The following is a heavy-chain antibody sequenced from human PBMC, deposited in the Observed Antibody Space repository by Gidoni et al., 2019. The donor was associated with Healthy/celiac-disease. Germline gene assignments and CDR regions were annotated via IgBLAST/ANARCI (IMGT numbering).Heavy chain of an antibody. CDR1: GFTFCCYA. J-gene: IGHJ3*02. V-gene: IGHV3-23*01. CDR2: ISGSGGST. CDR3: AKKAEWELLGDDAFDI. D-gene: IGHD1-26*01. Sequence: EVQLLVSGGGLVQPGGSLSLSCAASGFTFCCYAMSWVCQAPGKGLGWSSAISGSGGSTYYADSVKGRFTISRDNSKNTLYLQMNSLRAEDTAVYYCAKKAEWELLGDDAFDIWGQGTMVTVSS.